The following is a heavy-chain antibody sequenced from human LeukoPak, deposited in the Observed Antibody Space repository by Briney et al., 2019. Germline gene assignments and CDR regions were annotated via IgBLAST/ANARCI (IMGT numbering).Heavy chain of an antibody. CDR3: ARYRNEALFAFDI. CDR2: IYYSGST. V-gene: IGHV4-59*01. Sequence: KPSETLSLTCTVSGGSISSYYWSWIRQPPGKGLEWIGYIYYSGSTNYSPSLKSRVSISVDTSKNQFSLKLSSVTAADTAVYYCARYRNEALFAFDIWDQGTMVTVSS. CDR1: GGSISSYY. D-gene: IGHD1-14*01. J-gene: IGHJ3*02.